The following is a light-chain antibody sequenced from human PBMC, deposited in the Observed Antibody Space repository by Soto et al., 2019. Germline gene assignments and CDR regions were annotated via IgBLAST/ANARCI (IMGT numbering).Light chain of an antibody. CDR1: SRDVGGYNY. CDR3: QSYDASLSGWV. CDR2: EVS. Sequence: QSALTQPASVSGSPGQSITISCTGTSRDVGGYNYVSWHQQHPGKAPKVIITEVSNRPSGVSNRFSGSKSGNTASLTISGLQADDEATYYCQSYDASLSGWVFGGGTKLTVL. J-gene: IGLJ3*02. V-gene: IGLV2-14*01.